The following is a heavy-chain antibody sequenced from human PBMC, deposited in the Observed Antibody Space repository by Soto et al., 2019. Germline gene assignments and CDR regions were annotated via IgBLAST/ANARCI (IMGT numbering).Heavy chain of an antibody. CDR1: GFTFSNAW. J-gene: IGHJ5*02. D-gene: IGHD3-10*01. CDR3: LCYGSGAGFDP. V-gene: IGHV3-15*01. CDR2: IKSKTDGGTT. Sequence: GGSLRLSCTASGFTFSNAWMSWVRQAPGKGLEWVGRIKSKTDGGTTDYAAPVKGRFTISRDDSKNTLYLQMNSLKTEDTAVYYCLCYGSGAGFDPWGQGTLVTVSS.